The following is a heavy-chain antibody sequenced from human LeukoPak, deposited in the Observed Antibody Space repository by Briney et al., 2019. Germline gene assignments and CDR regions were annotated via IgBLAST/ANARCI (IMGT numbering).Heavy chain of an antibody. CDR2: ISAYNGNT. CDR3: ARRYCSGGSCYSGGYYYMDV. J-gene: IGHJ6*03. Sequence: ASVKVSCKASGYTFTSYDINWVRQATGQGLEWMGWISAYNGNTNYAQKLQGRVTMTTDTSTSTAYMELRSLRSDDTAVYYCARRYCSGGSCYSGGYYYMDVWGKGTTVTVSS. D-gene: IGHD2-15*01. CDR1: GYTFTSYD. V-gene: IGHV1-18*01.